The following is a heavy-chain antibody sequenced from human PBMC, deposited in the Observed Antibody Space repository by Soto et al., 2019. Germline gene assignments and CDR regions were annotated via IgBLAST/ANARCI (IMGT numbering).Heavy chain of an antibody. CDR1: GDSTSNYY. D-gene: IGHD1-26*01. CDR3: ACLRGKRASPIDY. Sequence: QVPLQESGPRLVKPSETLSLTCIISGDSTSNYYWSWIRQSPGKGLEWIGYISYSGNTNYNPSLKSRVTISVDTSKVQLSLKVTSVTAADTAMYYCACLRGKRASPIDYWGQGTQVTVSS. J-gene: IGHJ4*02. CDR2: ISYSGNT. V-gene: IGHV4-59*01.